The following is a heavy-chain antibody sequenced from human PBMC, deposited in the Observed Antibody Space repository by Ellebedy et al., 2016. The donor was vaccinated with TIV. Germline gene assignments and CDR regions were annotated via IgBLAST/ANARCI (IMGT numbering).Heavy chain of an antibody. CDR3: ARGSQWLYYFDY. D-gene: IGHD6-19*01. J-gene: IGHJ4*02. CDR2: IYYSGST. V-gene: IGHV4-59*01. CDR1: GGSISSNY. Sequence: MPSETLSLPCTVSGGSISSNYWSWTRQPPGKGLEWTGYIYYSGSTDYNPSLKSRVTISLDTSKNQFSLKLSSVTAADTAVYYCARGSQWLYYFDYWGQGTLVTVSS.